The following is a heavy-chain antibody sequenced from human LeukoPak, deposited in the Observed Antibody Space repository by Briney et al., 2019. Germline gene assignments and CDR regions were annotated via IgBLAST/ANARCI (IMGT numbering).Heavy chain of an antibody. CDR1: GFTFSSYS. J-gene: IGHJ5*02. Sequence: GGSLRLSCAASGFTFSSYSMNWVRQAPGKGLEWVSYISSSSSTIYYADSVKGRFTISRDNAKNSPYLQMNSLRAEDTAVYYCARMVRGVIEGFDPWGQGTLVTVSS. V-gene: IGHV3-48*04. CDR3: ARMVRGVIEGFDP. D-gene: IGHD3-10*01. CDR2: ISSSSSTI.